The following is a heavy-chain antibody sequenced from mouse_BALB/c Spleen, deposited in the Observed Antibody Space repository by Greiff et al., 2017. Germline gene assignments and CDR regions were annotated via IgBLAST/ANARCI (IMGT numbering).Heavy chain of an antibody. Sequence: EVKLVESGGGLVKPGGSLKLSCAASGFTFSSYAMSWVRQTPEKRLEWVASISSGGSTYYPDSVKGRFTISRDNARNILYLQMSSLRSEDTAMYYCARETMITTGSWYFDVWGAGTTVTVSS. CDR2: ISSGGST. D-gene: IGHD2-4*01. CDR3: ARETMITTGSWYFDV. V-gene: IGHV5-6-5*01. J-gene: IGHJ1*01. CDR1: GFTFSSYA.